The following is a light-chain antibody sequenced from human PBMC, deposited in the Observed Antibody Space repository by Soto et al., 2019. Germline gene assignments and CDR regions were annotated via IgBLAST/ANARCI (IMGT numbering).Light chain of an antibody. V-gene: IGKV1-39*01. J-gene: IGKJ1*01. Sequence: DIQMTQSPSSLSASVGDRVTITCRASQTINHFLNWYQQRPGKAPNLLIYAASTLQSGVPSRFSGSGSGTDFTLTISSLQPEDFATYYCQQSYDGPRTFGQGTKVEI. CDR3: QQSYDGPRT. CDR2: AAS. CDR1: QTINHF.